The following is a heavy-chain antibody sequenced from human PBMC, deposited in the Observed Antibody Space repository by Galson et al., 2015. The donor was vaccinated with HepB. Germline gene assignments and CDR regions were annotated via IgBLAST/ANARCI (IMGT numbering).Heavy chain of an antibody. CDR3: YFDL. J-gene: IGHJ2*01. CDR2: INPSGGST. CDR1: GYKFTSYY. D-gene: IGHD3-22*01. Sequence: SVKVSCKASGYKFTSYYMHWVRQAPGQGLEWMGIINPSGGSTDYAQKFRGRLTMTRDTSTSTVFMELSHTYYYASSGYVGYFDLWGRGTLVTVSS. V-gene: IGHV1-46*01.